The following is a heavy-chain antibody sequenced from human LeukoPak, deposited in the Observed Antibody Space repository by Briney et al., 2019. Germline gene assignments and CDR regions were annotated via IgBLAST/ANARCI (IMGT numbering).Heavy chain of an antibody. Sequence: ASVKVSCKASGYSFTSYYMHWVRQAPGQGLEWMGIINPSGGSTSYAQKFQGWVTMTRDTSISTAYMELSRLRSDDTAVYYCARGLEDYYYGMDVWGQGTTVTVSS. J-gene: IGHJ6*02. CDR1: GYSFTSYY. CDR2: INPSGGST. V-gene: IGHV1-46*01. CDR3: ARGLEDYYYGMDV.